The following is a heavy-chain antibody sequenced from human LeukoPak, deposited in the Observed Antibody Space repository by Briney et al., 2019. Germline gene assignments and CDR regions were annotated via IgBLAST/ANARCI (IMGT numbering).Heavy chain of an antibody. CDR3: ASSSSHRIAAGGDY. J-gene: IGHJ4*02. D-gene: IGHD6-13*01. Sequence: GGSLRLSCAASGFTFSNYWMHWVRQAPGKGLMWVSRINSDGSSRNYADSVKGRFTLSRDNAKNTLYLQMNSLRAEDTAVYYCASSSSHRIAAGGDYWGQGTLVTVSS. CDR2: INSDGSSR. V-gene: IGHV3-74*01. CDR1: GFTFSNYW.